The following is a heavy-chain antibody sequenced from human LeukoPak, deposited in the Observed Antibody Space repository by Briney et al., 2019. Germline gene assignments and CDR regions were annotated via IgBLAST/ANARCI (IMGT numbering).Heavy chain of an antibody. CDR3: AKDRGYCSSTSCYYDAFDI. J-gene: IGHJ3*02. CDR1: GFTLSDHQ. D-gene: IGHD2-2*01. Sequence: GGSLRLSCAVSGFTLSDHQMDWVRQAPGKGLEWVGRSRSKSYSYTTEYAASVRGRFTMSRDDSKNSLYLQMNSLRAEDTAVYYCAKDRGYCSSTSCYYDAFDIWGQGTMVTVSS. V-gene: IGHV3-72*01. CDR2: SRSKSYSYTT.